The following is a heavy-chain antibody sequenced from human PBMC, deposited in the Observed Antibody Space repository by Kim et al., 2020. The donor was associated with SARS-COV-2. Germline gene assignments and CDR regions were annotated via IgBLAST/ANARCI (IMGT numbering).Heavy chain of an antibody. CDR2: IKSKTDGGTT. CDR3: RAAGSYYYYYYMDV. Sequence: GGSLRLSCAASGFTFSNAWMSWVRQAPGKGLEWVGRIKSKTDGGTTDYAAPVKGRFTISRDDSKNTLYLQMNSLKTEDTAVYYCRAAGSYYYYYYMDVWGKGTTVTVSS. D-gene: IGHD6-13*01. CDR1: GFTFSNAW. J-gene: IGHJ6*03. V-gene: IGHV3-15*01.